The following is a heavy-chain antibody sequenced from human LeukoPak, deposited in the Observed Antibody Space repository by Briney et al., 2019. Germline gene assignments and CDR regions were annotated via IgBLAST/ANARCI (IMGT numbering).Heavy chain of an antibody. Sequence: PSETLSLTCTVSGGSISSYYWSWIRQPPGKGLEWIGYIYYSGSTNYNPSLRSRVTISVDTSKNQFSLKLSSVTAADTAVYYCARRRGSNTSFNWFDPWGQGTLVTVSS. CDR2: IYYSGST. CDR1: GGSISSYY. CDR3: ARRRGSNTSFNWFDP. J-gene: IGHJ5*02. D-gene: IGHD2-2*01. V-gene: IGHV4-59*01.